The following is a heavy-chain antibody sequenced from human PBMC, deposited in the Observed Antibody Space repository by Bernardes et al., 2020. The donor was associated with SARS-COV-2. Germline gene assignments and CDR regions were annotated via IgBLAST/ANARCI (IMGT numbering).Heavy chain of an antibody. V-gene: IGHV3-21*01. CDR3: AREHLETGLWESARWYSDYYFDY. J-gene: IGHJ4*02. D-gene: IGHD6-13*01. CDR1: GFTFSSYS. Sequence: GGSLRLSCAASGFTFSSYSMNWVRQAPGKGLEWVSSISSSSSYIYYADSVKGRFTISRDNAKNSLYLQMNSLRAEDTAVYYCAREHLETGLWESARWYSDYYFDYWGQGTLVTVSS. CDR2: ISSSSSYI.